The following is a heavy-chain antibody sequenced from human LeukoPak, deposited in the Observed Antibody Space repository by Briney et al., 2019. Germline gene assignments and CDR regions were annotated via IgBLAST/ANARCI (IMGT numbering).Heavy chain of an antibody. V-gene: IGHV3-15*01. Sequence: GSLRLSCAASGFTFSNAWMSWVRQAPGKGLEWVGRIKSKTDGGTTDYAAPVKGRFTISRDDSKNTLYLQMNSLKTADTAVYYCTTEVTLAYYYDSSGPFDYWGQGTLVTVSS. CDR3: TTEVTLAYYYDSSGPFDY. CDR1: GFTFSNAW. J-gene: IGHJ4*02. CDR2: IKSKTDGGTT. D-gene: IGHD3-22*01.